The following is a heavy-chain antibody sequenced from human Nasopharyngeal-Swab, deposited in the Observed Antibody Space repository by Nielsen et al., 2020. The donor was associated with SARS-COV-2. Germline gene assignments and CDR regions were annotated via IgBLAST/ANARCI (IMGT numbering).Heavy chain of an antibody. CDR2: ISGSGGST. V-gene: IGHV3-23*01. Sequence: ETLSLTCAASGFTFSSYAMSWVRQAPGKGLEWVSAISGSGGSTYYADSVKGRFTISRDNSKNTLYLQMNSLRAEDTAVYYCAKLIGRTYDYVWGSYERAIHWGQGTLVTVSS. J-gene: IGHJ4*02. D-gene: IGHD3-16*01. CDR3: AKLIGRTYDYVWGSYERAIH. CDR1: GFTFSSYA.